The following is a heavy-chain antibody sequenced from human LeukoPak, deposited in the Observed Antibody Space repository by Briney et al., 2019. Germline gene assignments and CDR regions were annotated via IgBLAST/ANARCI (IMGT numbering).Heavy chain of an antibody. Sequence: ASVKVSCKASGYTFTGYYIHWVRQAPGQGLEWMGWINPNSGGTNYAQKFQGRVTMTRDTSIGTAYMELSRLRSDDTAVYYCARGAYCGGDCYSFDYWGQGTLVAVSS. CDR1: GYTFTGYY. CDR2: INPNSGGT. CDR3: ARGAYCGGDCYSFDY. J-gene: IGHJ4*02. D-gene: IGHD2-21*01. V-gene: IGHV1-2*02.